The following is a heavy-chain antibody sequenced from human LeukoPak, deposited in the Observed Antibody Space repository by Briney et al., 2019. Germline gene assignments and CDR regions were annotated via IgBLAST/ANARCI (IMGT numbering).Heavy chain of an antibody. CDR1: GFTFSSYA. J-gene: IGHJ4*02. D-gene: IGHD5-18*01. V-gene: IGHV3-33*01. CDR3: VRDLQGREATAMGDY. CDR2: IWFDRTTE. Sequence: GGSLRLSCQTSGFTFSSYAMHWVRQAPGKGLEWVAVIWFDRTTEYYADSVRGRFTISRDNSRSTLYLQMNTLRVDDTAVYYCVRDLQGREATAMGDYWGQGARVIVSS.